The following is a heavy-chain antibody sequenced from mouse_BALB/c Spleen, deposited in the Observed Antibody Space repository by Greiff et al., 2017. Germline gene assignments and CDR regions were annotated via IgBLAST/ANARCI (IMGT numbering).Heavy chain of an antibody. Sequence: QVQLQQSGAELVKPGASVKLSCKASGYTFTSYYMYWVKQRPGQGLEWIGEINPSNGGTNFNEKFKSKATLTVDKSSSTAYMQLSSLTSEDSADYYCTRCTRVVAFDYWGQGTTLTVSA. V-gene: IGHV1S81*02. CDR2: INPSNGGT. CDR1: GYTFTSYY. J-gene: IGHJ2*01. CDR3: TRCTRVVAFDY. D-gene: IGHD1-1*01.